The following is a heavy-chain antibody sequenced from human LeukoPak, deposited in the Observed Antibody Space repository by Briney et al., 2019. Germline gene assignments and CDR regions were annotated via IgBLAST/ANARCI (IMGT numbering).Heavy chain of an antibody. CDR2: ISAYNGNT. CDR1: GYTFTSYG. V-gene: IGHV1-18*01. Sequence: ASVKVSCKASGYTFTSYGISWVRQAPGQGLEWMGWISAYNGNTNYAQKLQGRVTMTTDTSTSTAYMELRSLRSDDTAVYYCARPPYGDYGGGAFDIWGQGTMVTVSS. D-gene: IGHD4-17*01. J-gene: IGHJ3*02. CDR3: ARPPYGDYGGGAFDI.